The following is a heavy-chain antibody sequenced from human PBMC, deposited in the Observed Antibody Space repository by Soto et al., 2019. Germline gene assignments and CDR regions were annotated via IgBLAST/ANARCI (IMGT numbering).Heavy chain of an antibody. CDR3: ARGLHWSGH. J-gene: IGHJ4*02. CDR1: DISITSSY. V-gene: IGHV4-59*08. D-gene: IGHD2-8*02. CDR2: ISDRGDI. Sequence: PSETLALTCTVSDISITSSYWNWFRQYQGKGLEWIGQISDRGDINYNPPLESRVAISTDKYKDQLYLTLNAVNAADTAVYFCARGLHWSGHWCQGTLVTVFS.